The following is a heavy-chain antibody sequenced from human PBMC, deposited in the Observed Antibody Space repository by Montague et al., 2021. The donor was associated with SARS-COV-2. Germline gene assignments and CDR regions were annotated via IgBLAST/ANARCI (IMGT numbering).Heavy chain of an antibody. CDR1: GGSINNTSYY. CDR3: ARLTTSGSIA. J-gene: IGHJ5*02. V-gene: IGHV4-39*01. D-gene: IGHD6-19*01. Sequence: SETRPLTCTVSGGSINNTSYYWGWIRQPPGKGLEWIGSIFYRGNTHYNASLKSRVTVSVDTSKNQFSLNLTSVTAADTALYYCARLTTSGSIAWGQGTLVTVSS. CDR2: IFYRGNT.